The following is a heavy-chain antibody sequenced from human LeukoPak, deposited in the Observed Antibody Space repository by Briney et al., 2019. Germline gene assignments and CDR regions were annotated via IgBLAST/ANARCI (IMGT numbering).Heavy chain of an antibody. Sequence: ASVKVSCKASGGTFSSYAISWVRQAPGQGLEWMGGIIPIFGTANYAQKFQGRVTITADESTSTAYMELSSLRSEDTAVYYCARTGTAVADPYFDYWGQGTLVTVSS. CDR2: IIPIFGTA. CDR3: ARTGTAVADPYFDY. J-gene: IGHJ4*02. CDR1: GGTFSSYA. V-gene: IGHV1-69*13. D-gene: IGHD6-19*01.